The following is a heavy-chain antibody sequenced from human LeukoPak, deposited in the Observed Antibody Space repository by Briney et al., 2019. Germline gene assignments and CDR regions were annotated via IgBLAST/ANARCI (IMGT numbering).Heavy chain of an antibody. Sequence: GASVKVSCKASGYTFTSYGISWVRQAPGQGLEWMGWISAYNGNTNYAQKLQGRVTMTRDTSISTAYMELSRLGSDDTAVYYCARDFPKKYSYGFYYYYYMDVWGKGTTVTVSS. CDR1: GYTFTSYG. J-gene: IGHJ6*03. D-gene: IGHD5-18*01. CDR2: ISAYNGNT. V-gene: IGHV1-18*01. CDR3: ARDFPKKYSYGFYYYYYMDV.